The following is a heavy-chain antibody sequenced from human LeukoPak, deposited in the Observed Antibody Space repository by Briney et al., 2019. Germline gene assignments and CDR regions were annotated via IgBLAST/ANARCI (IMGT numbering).Heavy chain of an antibody. V-gene: IGHV3-23*01. CDR2: ISGSGGST. D-gene: IGHD3-10*01. CDR1: GFTFSSYA. Sequence: GGSLRLSCAASGFTFSSYAMSWVRQAPGKGLEWVSSISGSGGSTYYADSAKGQFTNSSDKSKNTLYQQMHSLRAEDTAVYYCAKDAALWSGGSPAGTIDYWGQGTLVTVSS. CDR3: AKDAALWSGGSPAGTIDY. J-gene: IGHJ4*02.